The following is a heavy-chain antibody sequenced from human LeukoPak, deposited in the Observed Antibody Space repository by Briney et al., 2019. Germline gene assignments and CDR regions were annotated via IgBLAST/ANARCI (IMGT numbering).Heavy chain of an antibody. CDR2: IYYSGST. Sequence: SETLSLTCTVSGGSTSSSRYYWGWIRQPPGKGLEGIGSIYYSGSTYYNPSLKSRVTISVDTSKNQFSLKVSSVTAADTAVYYCARHRYYYRSGSYYGAPYYMDVWGKGTTVTISS. CDR3: ARHRYYYRSGSYYGAPYYMDV. J-gene: IGHJ6*03. D-gene: IGHD3-10*01. CDR1: GGSTSSSRYY. V-gene: IGHV4-39*01.